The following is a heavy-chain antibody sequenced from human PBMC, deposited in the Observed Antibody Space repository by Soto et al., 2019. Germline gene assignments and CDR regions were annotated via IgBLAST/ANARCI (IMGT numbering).Heavy chain of an antibody. Sequence: SETLSLTCTVSSGSISTYYWSWIRQPPGKGLEWIGYVFYSGITNYNPSLKSRVTISVDTSKNQFSLRLSSVTAADTAVYYCARESREYYFDYWGQGTLDTVSS. J-gene: IGHJ4*02. CDR2: VFYSGIT. CDR1: SGSISTYY. V-gene: IGHV4-59*01. CDR3: ARESREYYFDY.